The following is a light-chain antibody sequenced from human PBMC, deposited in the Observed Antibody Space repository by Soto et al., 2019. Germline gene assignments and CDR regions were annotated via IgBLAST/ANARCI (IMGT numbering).Light chain of an antibody. CDR1: VNIRCW. V-gene: IGKV1-5*03. CDR2: KAN. CDR3: QQYASHWP. Sequence: RESVNIRCWVAWYQQKPGKAPKLMIYKANSLESGVPSRFSGSGSRTEFTITISREQDDDVVTYCCQQYASHWPFGQGTKVDIK. J-gene: IGKJ1*01.